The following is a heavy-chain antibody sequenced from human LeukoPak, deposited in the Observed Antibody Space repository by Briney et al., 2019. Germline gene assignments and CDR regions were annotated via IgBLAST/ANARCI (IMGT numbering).Heavy chain of an antibody. Sequence: GSISDDYWWTWVRPAPGKGLEWVGFIRSKAYGGTIEYAASVKGRFTISRDDSKSIAYLQMNSLKTEDTAVYYCTRRLGIDYWGQGTLVTVSS. J-gene: IGHJ4*02. V-gene: IGHV3-49*04. CDR2: IRSKAYGGTI. CDR3: TRRLGIDY. D-gene: IGHD7-27*01. CDR1: GSISDDYW.